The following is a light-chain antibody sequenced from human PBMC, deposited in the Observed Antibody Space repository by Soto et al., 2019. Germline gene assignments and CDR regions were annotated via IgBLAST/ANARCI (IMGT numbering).Light chain of an antibody. J-gene: IGLJ1*01. CDR3: QTWTSVIHV. V-gene: IGLV4-69*01. CDR2: LNSDGTH. CDR1: SGHSXXX. Sequence: QPVVTQAPSASASXXASXXXXCXXSSGHSXXXXXWHQQQPEKAPRFXXRLNSDGTHTKGDXIPDRFSASSSGTERXLXXXSXQSEDEADYYCQTWTSVIHVFGTGTKVTVL.